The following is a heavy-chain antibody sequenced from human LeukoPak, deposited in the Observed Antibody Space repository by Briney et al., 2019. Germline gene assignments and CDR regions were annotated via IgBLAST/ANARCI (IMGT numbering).Heavy chain of an antibody. Sequence: ASVKVSCKLSGHSLSEISIHWVRQTAGNGLEWMGLFDPEDGEPIYSHKFQGRVTLTEDTFTDTAYMELSSLRSEDTAVYYCATSHYGSGSYGYWGQGTLVTVSS. CDR3: ATSHYGSGSYGY. J-gene: IGHJ4*02. CDR2: FDPEDGEP. V-gene: IGHV1-24*01. CDR1: GHSLSEIS. D-gene: IGHD3-10*01.